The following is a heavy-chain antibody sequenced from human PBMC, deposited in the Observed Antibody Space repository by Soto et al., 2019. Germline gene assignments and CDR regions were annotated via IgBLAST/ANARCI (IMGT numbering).Heavy chain of an antibody. CDR1: GFTFSSYA. D-gene: IGHD5-12*01. J-gene: IGHJ3*02. CDR2: ISGSGGST. V-gene: IGHV3-23*01. Sequence: GGSLRLSCAASGFTFSSYAMSWVRQAPGKGLEWVSAISGSGGSTYYADSVKGRFTISRDNSKNTLYLQMNSLRAEDTAVYYCAKTTNSIVAPNGGAFDIWGQGTMVTVSS. CDR3: AKTTNSIVAPNGGAFDI.